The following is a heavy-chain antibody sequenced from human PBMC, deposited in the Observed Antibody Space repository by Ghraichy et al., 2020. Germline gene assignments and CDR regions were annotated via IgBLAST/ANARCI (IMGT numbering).Heavy chain of an antibody. Sequence: GGSLRLSCAASGFTFSSYAMHWVRQAPGKGLEYVSAISSNGGSTYYANSVKGRFTISRDNSKNTLYLQMGSLRAEDMAVYYCARGITMVRGVIITHPMDVWGQGTTVTVSS. J-gene: IGHJ6*02. V-gene: IGHV3-64*01. CDR1: GFTFSSYA. D-gene: IGHD3-10*01. CDR2: ISSNGGST. CDR3: ARGITMVRGVIITHPMDV.